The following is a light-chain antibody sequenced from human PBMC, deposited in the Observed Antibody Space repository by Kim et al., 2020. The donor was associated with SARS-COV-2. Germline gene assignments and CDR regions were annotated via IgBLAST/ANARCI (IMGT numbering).Light chain of an antibody. J-gene: IGLJ2*01. CDR1: PPNTGCNY. CDR3: AAWDDSLSGVV. V-gene: IGLV1-47*01. Sequence: PILTLSCSGSPPNTGCNYVSWYPQLPRTAPNLIIYMNYQRPSGVPPRFSGSKSGTSASLAISGLRSEDEADYYCAAWDDSLSGVVFGGGTQLTVL. CDR2: MNY.